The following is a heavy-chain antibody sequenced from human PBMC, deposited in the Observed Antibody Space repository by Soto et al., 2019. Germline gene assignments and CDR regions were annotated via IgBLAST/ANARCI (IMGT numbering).Heavy chain of an antibody. CDR1: GGSISSGDYY. CDR3: ARVERFWNWFDP. D-gene: IGHD3-10*01. Sequence: KSSETLSLTCTVSGGSISSGDYYWSWIRQPPGKGLEWIGYIYYSGSTYYNPSLKSRVTISVDTSKNQFSLKLSSVTAADTAVYYCARVERFWNWFDPWGQGTLVTVSS. J-gene: IGHJ5*02. V-gene: IGHV4-30-4*01. CDR2: IYYSGST.